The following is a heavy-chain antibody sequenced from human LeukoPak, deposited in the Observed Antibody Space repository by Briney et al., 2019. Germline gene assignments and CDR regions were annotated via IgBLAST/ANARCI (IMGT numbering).Heavy chain of an antibody. CDR3: ARDLLNEGNHLDY. V-gene: IGHV4-30-4*08. CDR2: IFYSGST. D-gene: IGHD4-23*01. CDR1: GGSISSGGYY. Sequence: PSETLSLTCTVSGGSISSGGYYWSWIRQHPGKGLEWIGYIFYSGSTYYSPSLKSRVTISVDTSNNQFSLKLSSVTAADTAVYYCARDLLNEGNHLDYWGQGTLVTVSS. J-gene: IGHJ4*02.